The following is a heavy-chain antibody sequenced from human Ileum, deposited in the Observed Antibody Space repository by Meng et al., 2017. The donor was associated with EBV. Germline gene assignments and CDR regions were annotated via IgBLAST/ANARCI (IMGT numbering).Heavy chain of an antibody. CDR2: ISAYNGNT. CDR3: ARAGNGGSYYFTY. V-gene: IGHV1-18*01. D-gene: IGHD1-26*01. Sequence: QIQRWQSGAEVKKPGDSVKVSCKASGYTFSNYGISWLRQAPGQGIEWMGWISAYNGNTNYAQNLQGRVTMTTDTSTGTAYMEVRSLRSDDTAVYYCARAGNGGSYYFTYWGQGTLVTVSS. CDR1: GYTFSNYG. J-gene: IGHJ4*02.